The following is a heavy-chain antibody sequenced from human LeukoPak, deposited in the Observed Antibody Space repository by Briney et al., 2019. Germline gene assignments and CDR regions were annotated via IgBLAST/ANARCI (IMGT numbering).Heavy chain of an antibody. Sequence: GSSVKVSCKASGGTFSSYTISWVRQAPGQGLEWMGRIIPILGIANYAQKFQGRVTITADKSTSTAYMELSSLRSEDTAVYYCARGGCDGGLDYWGQGTLVTVSS. V-gene: IGHV1-69*02. CDR3: ARGGCDGGLDY. CDR1: GGTFSSYT. D-gene: IGHD1-26*01. CDR2: IIPILGIA. J-gene: IGHJ4*02.